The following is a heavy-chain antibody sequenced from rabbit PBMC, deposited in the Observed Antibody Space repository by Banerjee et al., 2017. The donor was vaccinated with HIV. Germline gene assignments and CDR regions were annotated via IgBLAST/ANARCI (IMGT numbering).Heavy chain of an antibody. D-gene: IGHD4-2*01. CDR3: ARYFYDGNGGVGYVNL. V-gene: IGHV1S40*01. CDR1: GFSFSSRYW. J-gene: IGHJ4*01. CDR2: IGTSSGNT. Sequence: QSLEESGGDLVKPGASLTLTCTASGFSFSSRYWMCWVRQAPGKGLEWIACIGTSSGNTYYASWAKGRFTISKTSSTTVTLQMTSLTAADTATYFCARYFYDGNGGVGYVNLWGPGTLVTVS.